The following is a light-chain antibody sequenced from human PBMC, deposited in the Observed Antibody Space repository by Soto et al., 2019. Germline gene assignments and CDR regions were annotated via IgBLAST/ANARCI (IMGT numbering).Light chain of an antibody. CDR3: SSYTTRSSLAFV. V-gene: IGLV2-14*01. J-gene: IGLJ1*01. CDR1: SSDVGGHDY. Sequence: QSALTQPASVSGSPGQSITISCTGTSSDVGGHDYVSWYLQHPGKAPQLMIFEVSNRPSGVSNRFSGSKSGNTASLTISGLRAEDEADYYCSSYTTRSSLAFVFGTGTKLTVL. CDR2: EVS.